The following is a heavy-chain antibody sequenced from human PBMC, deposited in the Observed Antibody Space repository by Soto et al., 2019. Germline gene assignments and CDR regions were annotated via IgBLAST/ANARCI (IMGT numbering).Heavy chain of an antibody. V-gene: IGHV3-23*01. CDR3: AKDRFSGHQPGIAAAAYHFDY. CDR2: ISGSGGST. Sequence: GGPLRLSCAASGFTFSSYAMSWVRQAPGKGLEWVSAISGSGGSTYYADSVKGRFTISGDNSKNTLYLQMNSLRAEDTAVYYCAKDRFSGHQPGIAAAAYHFDYWGQGTLVTVSS. CDR1: GFTFSSYA. D-gene: IGHD6-13*01. J-gene: IGHJ4*02.